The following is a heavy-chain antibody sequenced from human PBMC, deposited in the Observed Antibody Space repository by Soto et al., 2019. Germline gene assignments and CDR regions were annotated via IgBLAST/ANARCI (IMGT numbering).Heavy chain of an antibody. Sequence: QVQLVQSGAEVKKPGSSVKVSCKASGGTFSSYTFSWVRQAPGQGLECMGQISATFGTTNYAQKFKGRLIITADKSTSTLSMELSSLRSDDTAIDFCATTTSGWGEFGYWGQGTLVTVSS. D-gene: IGHD6-19*01. CDR1: GGTFSSYT. V-gene: IGHV1-69*14. CDR3: ATTTSGWGEFGY. J-gene: IGHJ4*02. CDR2: ISATFGTT.